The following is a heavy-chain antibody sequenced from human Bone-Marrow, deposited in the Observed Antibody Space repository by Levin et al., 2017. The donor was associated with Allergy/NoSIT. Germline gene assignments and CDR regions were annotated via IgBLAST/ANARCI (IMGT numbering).Heavy chain of an antibody. V-gene: IGHV4-31*03. Sequence: PSETLSLTCTVSGGSISSGGYYWSWIRQHPGKGLEWIGYIYYSGSTYYNPSLKSRVTISADTSKNQFSLKLRSVTAADTAVYYCARGRGVSSPFDYWGQGTLVTVSS. J-gene: IGHJ4*02. CDR2: IYYSGST. D-gene: IGHD1-26*01. CDR3: ARGRGVSSPFDY. CDR1: GGSISSGGYY.